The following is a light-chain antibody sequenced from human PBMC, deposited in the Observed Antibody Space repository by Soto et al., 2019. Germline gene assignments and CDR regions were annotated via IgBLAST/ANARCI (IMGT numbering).Light chain of an antibody. Sequence: EIVLTQSPGTLSLSPGEGATLSCRASQSVSGSNLAWYQQKPGQAPRLLIYAASSRATGIPDRFSGSGSGTDFTLTISRLEPEDFAVYYCQQYGGSPPGTFGQGTKVEIK. CDR3: QQYGGSPPGT. V-gene: IGKV3-20*01. J-gene: IGKJ1*01. CDR1: QSVSGSN. CDR2: AAS.